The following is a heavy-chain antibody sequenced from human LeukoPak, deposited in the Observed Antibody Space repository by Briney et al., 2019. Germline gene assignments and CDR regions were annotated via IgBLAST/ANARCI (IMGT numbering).Heavy chain of an antibody. D-gene: IGHD3-22*01. J-gene: IGHJ3*02. CDR2: IYTSGST. CDR3: AGDVYYYDSSGYYYSEDAFDI. CDR1: GGSINDGYYY. V-gene: IGHV4-61*02. Sequence: PSETLSLTCTVSGGSINDGYYYWNWIRQPAGKGLEWIGRIYTSGSTNYNPSLKSRVTMSVDTSKNQFSLKLSSVTAADTAVYYCAGDVYYYDSSGYYYSEDAFDIWGQGTMVTVSS.